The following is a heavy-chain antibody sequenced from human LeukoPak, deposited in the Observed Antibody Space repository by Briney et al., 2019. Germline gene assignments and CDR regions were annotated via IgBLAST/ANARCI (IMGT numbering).Heavy chain of an antibody. D-gene: IGHD2-21*02. CDR2: INHSGST. Sequence: PSETLSLTCAVYGGSSSGYYWSWIRQPPGKGLEWIGEINHSGSTNYNPSLKSRVTISVDTSKNQFSLKLSSVTAADTAVYYCARGSVVTAIWGQGTLVTVSS. CDR1: GGSSSGYY. J-gene: IGHJ4*02. V-gene: IGHV4-34*01. CDR3: ARGSVVTAI.